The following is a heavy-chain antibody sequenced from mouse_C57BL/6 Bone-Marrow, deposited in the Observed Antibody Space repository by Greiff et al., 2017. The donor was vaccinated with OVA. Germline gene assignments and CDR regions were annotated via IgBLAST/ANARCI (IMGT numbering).Heavy chain of an antibody. CDR1: GYTFTSYW. D-gene: IGHD2-4*01. J-gene: IGHJ1*03. CDR2: IHPNSGST. V-gene: IGHV1-64*01. Sequence: QVQLKQPGAELVKPGASVKLSCKASGYTFTSYWMHWVKQRPGQGLEWIGMIHPNSGSTNYNEKFKSKATLTVDKSSSTAYMQRSSLTSEDSAVYYCARFDSWYFDVWGTGTTVTVSS. CDR3: ARFDSWYFDV.